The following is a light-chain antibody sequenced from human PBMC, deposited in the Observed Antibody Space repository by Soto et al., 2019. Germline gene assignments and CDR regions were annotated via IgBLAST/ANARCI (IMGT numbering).Light chain of an antibody. CDR2: DTS. Sequence: AIQMTQSPSSLSASVGDRVIITCRASQPIRTELGWYQQRPGKAPKLLIYDTSNLQSGVPSRFSGSGSGTDFTLTINGLQPEDFATYYCLQDYSYPRTFGQGTKVDVK. V-gene: IGKV1-6*01. CDR3: LQDYSYPRT. J-gene: IGKJ1*01. CDR1: QPIRTE.